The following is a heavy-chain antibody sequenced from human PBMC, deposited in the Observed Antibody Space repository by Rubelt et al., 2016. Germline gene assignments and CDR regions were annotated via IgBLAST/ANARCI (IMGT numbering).Heavy chain of an antibody. J-gene: IGHJ4*02. V-gene: IGHV3-66*01. Sequence: EVQLVESGGGLVQPGGSLRLSCAASGFTVSSNYMSWVRQAPGKGLEWGSVIYSGGSTYYAESVKGRFTIARGKSKNTLYFQMNSLGAEDTAVYYCARNWGFDYWGQGTLVTVSS. CDR1: GFTVSSNY. D-gene: IGHD7-27*01. CDR2: IYSGGST. CDR3: ARNWGFDY.